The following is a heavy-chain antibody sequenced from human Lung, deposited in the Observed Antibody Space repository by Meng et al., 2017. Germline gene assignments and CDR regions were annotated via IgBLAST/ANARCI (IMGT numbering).Heavy chain of an antibody. V-gene: IGHV1-18*01. J-gene: IGHJ4*02. D-gene: IGHD6-13*01. CDR2: ISGFNGYT. CDR1: GYTLSTYG. CDR3: AAPGPSAEAGFDY. Sequence: QVHRMQSGPEVKKPGASVKVSGKASGYTLSTYGIMWVRQDPGQGLEYVGWISGFNGYTNYAQKFQGRVSMTTDTSTSTAYMEVSSLNSDDTAVYYCAAPGPSAEAGFDYWGQGTLVTVSS.